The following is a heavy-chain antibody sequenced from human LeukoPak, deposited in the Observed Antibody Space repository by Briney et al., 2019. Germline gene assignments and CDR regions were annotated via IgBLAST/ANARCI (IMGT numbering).Heavy chain of an antibody. CDR1: GGSISSYY. Sequence: SETLSPTCTVSGGSISSYYWSWIRQPPGKGLEWIGYIYYSGSTSYNPSLKSRVTIPVDTSKNHFSLKLSSVTAADTAVYYCARYSGSYPHDAFDIWGQGTMVTVSS. J-gene: IGHJ3*02. D-gene: IGHD1-26*01. V-gene: IGHV4-59*01. CDR3: ARYSGSYPHDAFDI. CDR2: IYYSGST.